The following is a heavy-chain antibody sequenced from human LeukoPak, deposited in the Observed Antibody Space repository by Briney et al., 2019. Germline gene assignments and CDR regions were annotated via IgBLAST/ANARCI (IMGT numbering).Heavy chain of an antibody. Sequence: GGSLRLSCAASGFTFDDYAMHWVRQAPGKGLEWVSGISWNSGSIGYADSVKGRFTISRDNAKSSLYLQMNSLRAEDTALYYCAKDICSSTSCYDYYYYGMDVWGQGTTVTVSS. CDR3: AKDICSSTSCYDYYYYGMDV. CDR2: ISWNSGSI. V-gene: IGHV3-9*01. D-gene: IGHD2-2*01. J-gene: IGHJ6*02. CDR1: GFTFDDYA.